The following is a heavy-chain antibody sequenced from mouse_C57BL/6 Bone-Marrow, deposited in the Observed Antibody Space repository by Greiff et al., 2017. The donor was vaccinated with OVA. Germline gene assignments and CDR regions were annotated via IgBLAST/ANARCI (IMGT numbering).Heavy chain of an antibody. J-gene: IGHJ4*01. CDR1: GYTFTSYG. D-gene: IGHD2-4*01. V-gene: IGHV1-81*01. Sequence: QVHVKQSGAELARPGASVKLSCKASGYTFTSYGISWVKQRTGQGLEWIGEIYPRSGNTYYNEKFKGKATLTADKSSSTAYMELRSLTSEDSAVYFCARYDYDKDYYAMDYWGQGTSVTVSS. CDR2: IYPRSGNT. CDR3: ARYDYDKDYYAMDY.